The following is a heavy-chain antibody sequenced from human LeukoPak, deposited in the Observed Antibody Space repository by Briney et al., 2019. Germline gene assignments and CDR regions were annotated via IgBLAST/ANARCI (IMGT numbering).Heavy chain of an antibody. Sequence: ASVKVSCXVSGYTLTELSMHWVRQAPGKGLEWMGGFDPEDGETIYAQKFQGRVTVTEDTSTDTAYMELSSLRSEDTAVYYCATVPYRHMIVVNYFDYWGQGTLVTVSS. V-gene: IGHV1-24*01. CDR3: ATVPYRHMIVVNYFDY. CDR1: GYTLTELS. CDR2: FDPEDGET. J-gene: IGHJ4*02. D-gene: IGHD3-22*01.